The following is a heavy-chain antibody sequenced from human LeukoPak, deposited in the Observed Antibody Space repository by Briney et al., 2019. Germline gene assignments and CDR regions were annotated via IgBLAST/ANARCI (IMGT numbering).Heavy chain of an antibody. V-gene: IGHV4-39*01. Sequence: SETLSLTCTVSGGSISSSSYYWGWIRQPPGKGLEWIGSIYYSGSTYYNPSLKSRVTISVDTSKNQFSLKLSFVTAADTAVYYCARHLSPRGYSYGWGYFDLWGRGTLVTVSS. CDR1: GGSISSSSYY. CDR2: IYYSGST. J-gene: IGHJ2*01. CDR3: ARHLSPRGYSYGWGYFDL. D-gene: IGHD5-18*01.